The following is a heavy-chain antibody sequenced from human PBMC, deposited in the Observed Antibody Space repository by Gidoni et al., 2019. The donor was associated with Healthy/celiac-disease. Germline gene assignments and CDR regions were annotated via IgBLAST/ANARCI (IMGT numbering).Heavy chain of an antibody. J-gene: IGHJ4*02. CDR3: ARHLAQYYYDSSGYPDY. CDR2: IYYSGST. D-gene: IGHD3-22*01. Sequence: QLQLQESGPGLVKPSATLSLPSTLSRRSLSRSSYYWGWIRQPPGKGLEWIGSIYYSGSTYYNPSIKSRGTISVDTSKNQCSLKLSSVTAADTAVYYGARHLAQYYYDSSGYPDYWGQGTLVTVSS. V-gene: IGHV4-39*01. CDR1: RRSLSRSSYY.